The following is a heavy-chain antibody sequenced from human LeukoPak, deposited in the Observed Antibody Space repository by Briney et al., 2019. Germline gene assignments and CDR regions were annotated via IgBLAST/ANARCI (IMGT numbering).Heavy chain of an antibody. D-gene: IGHD1-26*01. V-gene: IGHV3-23*01. CDR1: GFTFSSYA. CDR3: AKYWSEVGATGSFDY. J-gene: IGHJ4*02. CDR2: ISGSGGST. Sequence: NPGGSLRLSCAASGFTFSSYAMSWVRQAPGKGLEWVSAISGSGGSTYYADSVKGRFTISRDNSKNTLYLQMNSLRAEDTAVYYCAKYWSEVGATGSFDYWGQGTLVTVSS.